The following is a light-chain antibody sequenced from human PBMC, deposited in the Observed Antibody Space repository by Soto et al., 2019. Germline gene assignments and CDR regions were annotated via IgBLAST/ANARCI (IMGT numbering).Light chain of an antibody. CDR3: QQYGSSQWT. CDR1: QSVSSN. J-gene: IGKJ1*01. CDR2: GAS. V-gene: IGKV3-20*01. Sequence: ERVMTQSPATLSVSAGERVTRSCRASQSVSSNLAWYQQKPGQAPRLLIYGASSRATGIPDRFGGSGAGTDFTLTVSRLEPEDFAVYYCQQYGSSQWTFGQGTKVDIK.